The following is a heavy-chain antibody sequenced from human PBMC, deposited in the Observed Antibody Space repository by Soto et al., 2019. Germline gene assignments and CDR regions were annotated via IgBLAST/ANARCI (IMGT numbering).Heavy chain of an antibody. J-gene: IGHJ6*02. CDR3: ARRWELHLPYGMDV. CDR2: ISPYNGNT. CDR1: GYAFTNYG. D-gene: IGHD1-26*01. Sequence: ASVKVSCKASGYAFTNYGISWVRQAPGQGLEWMGWISPYNGNTNYAQNLQGRVTMTTDTSTSTAYMELRSLRSDDTAVYYCARRWELHLPYGMDVWGQGTTVTVSS. V-gene: IGHV1-18*01.